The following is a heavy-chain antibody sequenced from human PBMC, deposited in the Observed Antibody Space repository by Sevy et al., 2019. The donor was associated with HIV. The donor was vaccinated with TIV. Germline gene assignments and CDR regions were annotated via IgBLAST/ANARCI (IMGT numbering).Heavy chain of an antibody. CDR3: ASYSNYYYFDY. D-gene: IGHD4-4*01. CDR2: ISAYSGDT. Sequence: ASVKVSCKASGYSFTTYGISWVRQAPRQGLEWMGWISAYSGDTNYAETFQDRISLTMDTSTTTAYMDLRSLRPGDTAVYYCASYSNYYYFDYWGQGTLVTVSS. J-gene: IGHJ4*02. V-gene: IGHV1-18*01. CDR1: GYSFTTYG.